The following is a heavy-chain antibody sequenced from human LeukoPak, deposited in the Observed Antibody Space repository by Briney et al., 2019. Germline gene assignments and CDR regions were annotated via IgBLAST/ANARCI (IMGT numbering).Heavy chain of an antibody. V-gene: IGHV4-39*06. Sequence: SETLSLACTVSGGSISSSSYYWGWIRQPPGKGLEWIGSIYYSGSTYYNPSLKSRVTISVDTSKNQFPLKLSSVTAADTAVYYCASSTPHSWYYYDSSGYYSYYFDYWGQGTLVTVSS. D-gene: IGHD3-22*01. CDR1: GGSISSSSYY. CDR2: IYYSGST. CDR3: ASSTPHSWYYYDSSGYYSYYFDY. J-gene: IGHJ4*02.